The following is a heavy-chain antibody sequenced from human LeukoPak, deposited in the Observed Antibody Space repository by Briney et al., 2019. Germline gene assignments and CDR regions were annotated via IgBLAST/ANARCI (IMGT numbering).Heavy chain of an antibody. J-gene: IGHJ5*02. V-gene: IGHV4-4*07. D-gene: IGHD6-19*01. Sequence: SETLSLTCTVSGGSISSYYWSWIRQPAGKGLEWIGRIYTSGSTNYNPSLKSRVTMSVDTSKNQFSLKLSSVTAADTAVYYCASIAVAGTVFWFDPWGQGTQVTVSS. CDR1: GGSISSYY. CDR2: IYTSGST. CDR3: ASIAVAGTVFWFDP.